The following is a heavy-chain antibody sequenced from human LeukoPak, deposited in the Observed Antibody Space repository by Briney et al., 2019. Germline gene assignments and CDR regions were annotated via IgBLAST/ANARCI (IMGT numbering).Heavy chain of an antibody. J-gene: IGHJ1*01. CDR3: ASYGDYTGRYFQH. D-gene: IGHD4-17*01. V-gene: IGHV4-59*08. Sequence: PSETLSLTCTVSGGSISSYYWSWIRQPPGKGLEWIGYIYYSGSTNYNPSLKSRVTISVDTSKNQFSLKLSSVTAADTAVYYCASYGDYTGRYFQHWGQGTLVTVSS. CDR2: IYYSGST. CDR1: GGSISSYY.